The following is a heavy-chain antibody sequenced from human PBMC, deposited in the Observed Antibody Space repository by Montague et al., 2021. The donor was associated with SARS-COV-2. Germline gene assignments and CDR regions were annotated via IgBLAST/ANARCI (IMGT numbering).Heavy chain of an antibody. CDR2: INHSGST. V-gene: IGHV4-34*01. D-gene: IGHD3-16*01. CDR1: GGSFSGYY. J-gene: IGHJ4*02. Sequence: SETLSLTCAVYGGSFSGYYWTWIRQSPGRGLEWIAEINHSGSTNYNWSLKSRVSISVDTSKSQFSLSLSSVTVADTAVYYCARWDPQIMTLVGLRGKSASDFWGQGTLVTVSS. CDR3: ARWDPQIMTLVGLRGKSASDF.